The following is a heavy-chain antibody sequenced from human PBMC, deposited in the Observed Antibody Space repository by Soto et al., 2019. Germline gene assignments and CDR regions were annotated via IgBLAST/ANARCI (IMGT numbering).Heavy chain of an antibody. V-gene: IGHV3-7*01. J-gene: IGHJ4*02. Sequence: PVGSLRLSCAASGFTFSSYWMSWVRQAPGKGLEWVANIKQDGSEKYYVDSVKGRFTISRDNSKNTLYLQMNSLRAEDTAVYYCANSGYCSGGSCYWGQGTLVTVSS. CDR1: GFTFSSYW. D-gene: IGHD2-15*01. CDR2: IKQDGSEK. CDR3: ANSGYCSGGSCY.